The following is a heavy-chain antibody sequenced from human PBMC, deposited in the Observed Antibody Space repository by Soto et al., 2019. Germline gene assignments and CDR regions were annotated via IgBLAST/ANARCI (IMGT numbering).Heavy chain of an antibody. CDR2: ISGRGDAI. CDR1: GFTFIDYS. V-gene: IGHV3-48*02. J-gene: IGHJ6*02. D-gene: IGHD3-16*01. CDR3: ARPGEGALFYHAMDV. Sequence: EVQLVESGGGLVQPGGSLRLSCAASGFTFIDYSMNWIRQAPGKGLEWISFISGRGDAIYYADSLKGRFIVSRDNAKNSLYLQMNSLSDDDTAVYYCARPGEGALFYHAMDVWGQGTTVTVSS.